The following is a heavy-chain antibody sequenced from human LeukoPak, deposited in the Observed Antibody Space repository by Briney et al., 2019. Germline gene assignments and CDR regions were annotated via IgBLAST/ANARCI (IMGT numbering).Heavy chain of an antibody. V-gene: IGHV1-2*02. D-gene: IGHD3-22*01. CDR2: INPSDGGT. CDR3: ARNFYFDSSGYYHY. Sequence: GASVKVSCKASGYTFTRYHIHWVRQAPGQGLEWMGIINPSDGGTNYAQKFQGRVTMTRDTSISTAYMELSRLRSDDTAVYYCARNFYFDSSGYYHYWGQGTLVTVSS. J-gene: IGHJ4*02. CDR1: GYTFTRYH.